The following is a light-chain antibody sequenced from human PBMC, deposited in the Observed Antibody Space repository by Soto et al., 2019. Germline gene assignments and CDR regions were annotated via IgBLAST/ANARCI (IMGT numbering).Light chain of an antibody. J-gene: IGLJ1*01. Sequence: QTVLTQPASVSGSPGQSITISCTGTSSDVGGHNFVSWYQHHPGKAPKLMIFSVSNRPPGVSNRFSGSKSGNTASLTISGLQAEDEADYYCISYTTRSTYVFGSGTKLTVL. CDR2: SVS. CDR3: ISYTTRSTYV. V-gene: IGLV2-14*01. CDR1: SSDVGGHNF.